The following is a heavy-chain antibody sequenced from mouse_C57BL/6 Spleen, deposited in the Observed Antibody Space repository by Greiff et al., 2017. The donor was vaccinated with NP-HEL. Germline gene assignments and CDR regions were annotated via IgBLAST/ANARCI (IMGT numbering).Heavy chain of an antibody. J-gene: IGHJ3*01. CDR1: GYTFTDYE. V-gene: IGHV1-15*01. D-gene: IGHD1-1*01. Sequence: QVQLQQSGAELVRPGASVTLSCKASGYTFTDYEMHWVKQTPVHGLEWIGAIDPETGGTAYNQKFKGKAILTADKSSSTAYMELRSLTSEDSAVYDCTRSEYGSRFAYWGQGTLVTVSA. CDR3: TRSEYGSRFAY. CDR2: IDPETGGT.